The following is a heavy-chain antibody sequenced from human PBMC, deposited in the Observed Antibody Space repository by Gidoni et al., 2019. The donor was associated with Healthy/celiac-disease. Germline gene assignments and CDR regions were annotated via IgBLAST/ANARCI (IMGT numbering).Heavy chain of an antibody. V-gene: IGHV1-3*01. CDR2: INAGNGNT. D-gene: IGHD5-12*01. CDR1: GYIFTNYV. CDR3: ARDDSGYDRGFDY. Sequence: QVHLVQSGAEVKNPGASVKVSCKASGYIFTNYVMNWVRQAPGQRLEWMGWINAGNGNTKYSQKFQGRVTVTRDTSASTAYMELRSLRSEDTALYYCARDDSGYDRGFDYWGQGTLVTVSS. J-gene: IGHJ4*02.